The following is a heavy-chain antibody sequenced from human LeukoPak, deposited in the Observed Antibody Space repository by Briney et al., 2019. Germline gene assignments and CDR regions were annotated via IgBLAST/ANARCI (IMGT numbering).Heavy chain of an antibody. J-gene: IGHJ4*02. CDR3: ARANPPAISFFDW. D-gene: IGHD3-9*01. V-gene: IGHV3-21*01. CDR2: ISGSSGSI. CDR1: GFTFSSYS. Sequence: KPGGSLRLSCAASGFTFSSYSMNWVRLAPGKGLEWVASISGSSGSIYYADSVKGRFTISRDNAKNSLYLQMNSLRAEDTAVYYCARANPPAISFFDWCGQGTLVSVSS.